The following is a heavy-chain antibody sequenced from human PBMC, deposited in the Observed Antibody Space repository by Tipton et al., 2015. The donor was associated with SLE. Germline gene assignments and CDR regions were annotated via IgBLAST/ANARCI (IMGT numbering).Heavy chain of an antibody. Sequence: GSLRLSCAASGFTFNTHAMSWVRQAPGKGLEWISVISGGGGITDYAESVKGRFTISRDNAKNTLFLQMNSLRAENAAAYYCARSSENYGMDVWGQGTTVTVSS. CDR1: GFTFNTHA. J-gene: IGHJ6*02. CDR3: ARSSENYGMDV. CDR2: ISGGGGIT. D-gene: IGHD6-6*01. V-gene: IGHV3-23*01.